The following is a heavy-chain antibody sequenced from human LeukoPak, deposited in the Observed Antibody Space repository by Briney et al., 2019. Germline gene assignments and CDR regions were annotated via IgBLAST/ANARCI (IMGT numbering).Heavy chain of an antibody. V-gene: IGHV3-23*01. J-gene: IGHJ3*02. CDR3: AKVYIFEASLDAFDI. D-gene: IGHD3-3*01. CDR2: ISGSGGST. CDR1: GFTFSSYA. Sequence: GGSLRLSCAASGFTFSSYAMSWVRQAPGKGLEWVSGISGSGGSTYFADSVKGRFTISRDNSKNTLSLQMNSLRAEDTAIYYCAKVYIFEASLDAFDIWGQGTMVTVSS.